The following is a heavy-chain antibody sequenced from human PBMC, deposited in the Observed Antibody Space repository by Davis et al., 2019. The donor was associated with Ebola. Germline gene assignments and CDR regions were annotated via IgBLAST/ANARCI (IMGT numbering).Heavy chain of an antibody. J-gene: IGHJ3*02. D-gene: IGHD3-10*01. V-gene: IGHV3-7*01. Sequence: PGGSLRLSCAASGFTFSTFWMAWVRQAPGKGLEWVANIKSDGSDGFYVDSVKGRFTISRDNAKNSLYLQMNSLRAEDTAMYYCARDRGIGGAFDIWGQGTMVTVSS. CDR1: GFTFSTFW. CDR3: ARDRGIGGAFDI. CDR2: IKSDGSDG.